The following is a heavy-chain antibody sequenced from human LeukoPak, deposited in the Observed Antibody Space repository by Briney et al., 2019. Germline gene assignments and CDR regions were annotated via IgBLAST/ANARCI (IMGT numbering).Heavy chain of an antibody. CDR1: GYTFTSYY. V-gene: IGHV1-69*13. D-gene: IGHD1-26*01. CDR3: ARDKSGSYYPLDY. J-gene: IGHJ4*02. Sequence: ASVKVSCKASGYTFTSYYMHWVRQAPGQGLEWMGGIIPIFGTANYAQKFQGRVTITADESTSTAYMELSSLRSEDTAVYYCARDKSGSYYPLDYWGQGTLVTVSS. CDR2: IIPIFGTA.